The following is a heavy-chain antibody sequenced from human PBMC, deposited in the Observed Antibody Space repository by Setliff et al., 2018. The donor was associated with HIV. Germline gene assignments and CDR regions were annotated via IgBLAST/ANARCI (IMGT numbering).Heavy chain of an antibody. V-gene: IGHV1-18*01. J-gene: IGHJ4*02. CDR3: ARKYTGGPLDY. CDR2: ISGYNGWT. Sequence: ASVKVSCKASGYTFTSYGVSWVRQAPGQGLEWMGLISGYNGWTKYPQKFQGRVTMTTDTSTSTAYMELRSLRSDDTAMYYCARKYTGGPLDYWGQGTLVTVSS. CDR1: GYTFTSYG. D-gene: IGHD6-19*01.